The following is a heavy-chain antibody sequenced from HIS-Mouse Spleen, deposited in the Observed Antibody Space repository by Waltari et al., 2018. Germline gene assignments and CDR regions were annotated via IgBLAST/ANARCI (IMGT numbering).Heavy chain of an antibody. J-gene: IGHJ5*02. CDR2: INHSGST. V-gene: IGHV4-34*01. Sequence: QVQLQQWGAGLLKPSETLSLTCAVYGGSFSGYYWSWIRQPPGKGLEWIGEINHSGSTNYNPALKRRVTISVDTSKNQFSLKLSSVTAADTAVYYCARHYYYGSGSYYLEDWFDPWGQGTLVTVSS. CDR1: GGSFSGYY. D-gene: IGHD3-10*01. CDR3: ARHYYYGSGSYYLEDWFDP.